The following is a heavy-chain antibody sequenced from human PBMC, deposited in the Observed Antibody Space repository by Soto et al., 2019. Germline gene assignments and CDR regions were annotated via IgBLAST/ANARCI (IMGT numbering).Heavy chain of an antibody. D-gene: IGHD2-2*02. J-gene: IGHJ6*02. Sequence: PGGSLRLSCAASGFTFSSYAMHWVRQAPGKGLEWVAVISYDGSKKYYADSVKGRFTISRDNSKNTLYLLMNSLRAEDTAVYYCARDRRYCSSTTCYTLFYYYGMDVWGQGTTVTVSS. CDR1: GFTFSSYA. V-gene: IGHV3-30*04. CDR2: ISYDGSKK. CDR3: ARDRRYCSSTTCYTLFYYYGMDV.